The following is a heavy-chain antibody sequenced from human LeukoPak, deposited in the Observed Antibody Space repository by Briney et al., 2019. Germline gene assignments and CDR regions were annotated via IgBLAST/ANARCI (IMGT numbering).Heavy chain of an antibody. CDR2: ISNDLTTI. V-gene: IGHV3-48*04. CDR1: GFTFSDDR. Sequence: PGGALRLSCAASGFTFSDDRMNWVRQAPGKGLEWISYISNDLTTIHYAASVKGRFTISRDNARNSLYLQMDSLRAEDTAVYFCARARGGGTYSETGGYLVFDNWGQGTLVTVSS. J-gene: IGHJ4*02. D-gene: IGHD2-8*02. CDR3: ARARGGGTYSETGGYLVFDN.